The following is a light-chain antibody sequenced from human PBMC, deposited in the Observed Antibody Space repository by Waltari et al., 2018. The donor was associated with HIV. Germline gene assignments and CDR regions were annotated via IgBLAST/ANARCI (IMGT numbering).Light chain of an antibody. CDR3: AAWDDSLNAWV. J-gene: IGLJ3*02. Sequence: QSVLTQPPSASGTPGQRVSISCSGRSSNNGRNIVNWYQQLPGTAPKLLIYSNKQRPSGVPDRFSGSKSGTSASLAISGLQSEDEADYYCAAWDDSLNAWVFGGGTKLTVL. CDR1: SSNNGRNI. CDR2: SNK. V-gene: IGLV1-44*01.